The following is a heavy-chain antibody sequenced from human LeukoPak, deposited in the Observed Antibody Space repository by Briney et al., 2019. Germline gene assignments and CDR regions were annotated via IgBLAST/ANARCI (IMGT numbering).Heavy chain of an antibody. CDR3: ARYYYYYGMDV. CDR2: IYYSGST. J-gene: IGHJ6*02. CDR1: GGSISSYY. V-gene: IGHV4-59*08. Sequence: SETLSLTCTVSGGSISSYYWSWIRQPPGKGLEWIGYIYYSGSTNYNPSLKSRVTISVDTSKNQFSLKLRSVTAADTAVYYCARYYYYYGMDVWGQGTTVTVSS.